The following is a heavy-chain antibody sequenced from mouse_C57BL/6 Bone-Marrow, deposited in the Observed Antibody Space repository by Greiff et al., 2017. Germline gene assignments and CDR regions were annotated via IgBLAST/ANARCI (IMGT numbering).Heavy chain of an antibody. CDR3: AGGYPFCAMDY. CDR1: GFTFSDYG. CDR2: ISSGSSTI. D-gene: IGHD1-2*01. Sequence: EVMLVESGGGLVKPGGSLKLSCAASGFTFSDYGMQWVRQAPEKGLEWVAYISSGSSTIYYEDTVTGRFTISRDNAKNTLFLQMTSLRSEDTAMYYSAGGYPFCAMDYWGQGTSVTVSS. J-gene: IGHJ4*01. V-gene: IGHV5-17*01.